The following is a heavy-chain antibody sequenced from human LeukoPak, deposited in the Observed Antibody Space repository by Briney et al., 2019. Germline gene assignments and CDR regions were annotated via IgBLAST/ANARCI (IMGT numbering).Heavy chain of an antibody. CDR1: GGFKFKSYW. CDR3: ARGLYAMDV. V-gene: IGHV3-7*05. CDR2: IKQDGRET. J-gene: IGHJ6*02. D-gene: IGHD2/OR15-2a*01. Sequence: PGGSLRLSCVASGGFKFKSYWMTWVRQAPGKGLEWVATIKQDGRETYSVDSVKGRFTLSRDNAKNSLFLQMNSLRAEDTALYYCARGLYAMDVWGRGTSVHVSS.